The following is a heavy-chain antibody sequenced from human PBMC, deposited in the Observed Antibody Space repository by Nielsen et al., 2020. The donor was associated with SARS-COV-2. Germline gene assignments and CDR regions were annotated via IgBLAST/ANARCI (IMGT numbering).Heavy chain of an antibody. J-gene: IGHJ6*02. CDR3: ARARATIFGLVMSYGMDV. Sequence: ASAKVSCKASGYSFTDYYIHWVRQAPGQGLEWMGRINPYSCGTNYAQKFQGTVTMTRDASISTVYMELTSDDTAVYYCARARATIFGLVMSYGMDVWGQGTTVAVSS. CDR2: INPYSCGT. CDR1: GYSFTDYY. V-gene: IGHV1-2*06. D-gene: IGHD3/OR15-3a*01.